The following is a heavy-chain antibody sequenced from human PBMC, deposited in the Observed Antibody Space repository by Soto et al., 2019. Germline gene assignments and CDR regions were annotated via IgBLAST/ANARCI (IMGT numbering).Heavy chain of an antibody. D-gene: IGHD3-10*01. Sequence: EVQLLESGGGLVQPGGSLRLSCAASGFTFSSYAMSWVRQAPGKGLEWVSAISGSGGSTYYADSVKGRFTISRDNSKNTLYLQMNSLRAEDTAVYYCALQRGSADYYYYGMDVWGQGTTVTVSS. CDR2: ISGSGGST. CDR1: GFTFSSYA. J-gene: IGHJ6*02. CDR3: ALQRGSADYYYYGMDV. V-gene: IGHV3-23*01.